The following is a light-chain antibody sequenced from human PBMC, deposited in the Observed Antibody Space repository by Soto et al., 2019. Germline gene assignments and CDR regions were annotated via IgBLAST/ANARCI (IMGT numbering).Light chain of an antibody. CDR3: QVWDSGRDHVV. CDR1: NIGSKS. Sequence: SYELTQPPSVSVAPGQTARITCGGSNIGSKSVHWYQQKPGQAPVLVVFDDGDRPSGIPERFSGSNSGNTATLTITRVEAGDEADYTCQVWDSGRDHVVFGGGTKLTVL. J-gene: IGLJ3*02. CDR2: DDG. V-gene: IGLV3-21*02.